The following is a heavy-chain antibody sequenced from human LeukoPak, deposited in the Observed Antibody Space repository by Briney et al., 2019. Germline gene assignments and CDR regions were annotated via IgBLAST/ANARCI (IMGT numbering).Heavy chain of an antibody. CDR3: ARATLNYDFWSVDAFDI. CDR2: IYTSGST. J-gene: IGHJ3*02. V-gene: IGHV4-4*07. Sequence: PSGTLSLTCTVSGGSISSYYWSWIRQPAGKGLEWIGRIYTSGSTNYNPSLKSRVTMSVDTSKNQFSLKLSSVTAADTAVYYCARATLNYDFWSVDAFDIWGQGTMVTVSS. D-gene: IGHD3-3*01. CDR1: GGSISSYY.